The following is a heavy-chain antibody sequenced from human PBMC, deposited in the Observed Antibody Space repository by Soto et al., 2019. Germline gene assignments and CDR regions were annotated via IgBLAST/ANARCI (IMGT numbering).Heavy chain of an antibody. J-gene: IGHJ4*02. V-gene: IGHV1-69*06. CDR2: ILPIFATA. CDR3: AGRCDSTTCLGHFDS. CDR1: GGTFNNYV. Sequence: QVQLVQSGGEVKKPGSSVKVSCKASGGTFNNYVVNWVRQAPGQGLEWMGGILPIFATANYAQNFQGRVTITADKSTSTAYMELTSLRSEDTAVYYCAGRCDSTTCLGHFDSWGQGTLVTVAS. D-gene: IGHD2-2*01.